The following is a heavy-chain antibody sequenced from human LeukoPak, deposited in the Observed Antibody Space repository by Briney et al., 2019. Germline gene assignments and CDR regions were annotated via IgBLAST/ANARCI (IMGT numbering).Heavy chain of an antibody. V-gene: IGHV3-30*02. CDR2: IRYDGSDN. CDR1: GFTFSSYS. Sequence: GGSLRLSCAASGFTFSSYSMNWVRQAPGKGLEWVAFIRYDGSDNKYADSVKGRFTISRDNSRDTLYLHMKTLRPEDTAVYYCGKNTRYNSNDDAFDIWGQGTVVIVSS. D-gene: IGHD1-1*01. J-gene: IGHJ3*02. CDR3: GKNTRYNSNDDAFDI.